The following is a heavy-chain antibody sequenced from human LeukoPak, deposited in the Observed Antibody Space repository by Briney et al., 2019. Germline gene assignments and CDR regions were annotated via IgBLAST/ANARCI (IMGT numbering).Heavy chain of an antibody. Sequence: GGSLRLSCAASGFTFSSYWMSWVRQAPGKGLEWVANIKQDGSEIYYVDSVKGRFTISRDNAKNSPYLEMNSLRAEDTAVYYCVKRAGYSSGRELEYWGQGTLVTVSS. CDR2: IKQDGSEI. V-gene: IGHV3-7*03. D-gene: IGHD6-19*01. CDR1: GFTFSSYW. J-gene: IGHJ4*02. CDR3: VKRAGYSSGRELEY.